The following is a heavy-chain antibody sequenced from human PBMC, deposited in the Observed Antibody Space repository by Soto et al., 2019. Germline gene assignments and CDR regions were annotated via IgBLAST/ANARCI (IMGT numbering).Heavy chain of an antibody. CDR3: ARASPVICGGDPCYRLDSSFDS. Sequence: QVQLVQSGAEVRKPGSSLRVSCKSSGATFSTTGISWVRQAPGQGLEWMGGIIPLFGTPKYARKFQGRDSIAADESTNTVYMELNSLRPDDADVYYCARASPVICGGDPCYRLDSSFDSWGQGSLVIVSS. J-gene: IGHJ5*01. CDR2: IIPLFGTP. CDR1: GATFSTTG. V-gene: IGHV1-69*01. D-gene: IGHD2-21*02.